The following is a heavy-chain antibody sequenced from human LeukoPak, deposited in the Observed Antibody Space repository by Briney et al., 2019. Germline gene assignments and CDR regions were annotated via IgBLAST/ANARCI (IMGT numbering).Heavy chain of an antibody. J-gene: IGHJ4*02. CDR1: GFTFSNYW. Sequence: GGSLRLSCAASGFTFSNYWMSWVRQAPGKGLEWVANIRQDGNEKYYVDSVKGRFTISRDNAKNSVYLQMNSLRAEDTAVYYCARDFRTTVTTWYYWGQGTLVSVSS. D-gene: IGHD4-11*01. CDR2: IRQDGNEK. V-gene: IGHV3-7*01. CDR3: ARDFRTTVTTWYY.